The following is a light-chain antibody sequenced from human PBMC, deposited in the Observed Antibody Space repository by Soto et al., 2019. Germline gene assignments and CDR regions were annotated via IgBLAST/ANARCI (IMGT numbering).Light chain of an antibody. Sequence: DVVMTQSPLSLPVTLGQPASISCRSSQSLLHSNGNTYLNWFQQRPGQSPRRLFYKVSIRDSGVPDRFSGSGSGTDFTLKISRVEADDVGVDYCMQGTHWPRTFGQGTKVEIK. CDR1: QSLLHSNGNTY. CDR2: KVS. V-gene: IGKV2-30*02. J-gene: IGKJ1*01. CDR3: MQGTHWPRT.